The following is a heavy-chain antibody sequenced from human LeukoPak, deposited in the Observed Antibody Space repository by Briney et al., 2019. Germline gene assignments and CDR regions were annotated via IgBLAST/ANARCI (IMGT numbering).Heavy chain of an antibody. CDR3: ASCRGSCYSGQYYFHY. D-gene: IGHD2-15*01. CDR1: GFTFSSYA. CDR2: ISGSAGST. Sequence: GGSLRLSCAASGFTFSSYAMSWVRQAPGKGLEWVSTISGSAGSTYYADSVKGRFTISRDNSKNTLYLQMNSLRAEDTAVYYCASCRGSCYSGQYYFHYWGQGTLVTVSS. V-gene: IGHV3-23*01. J-gene: IGHJ4*02.